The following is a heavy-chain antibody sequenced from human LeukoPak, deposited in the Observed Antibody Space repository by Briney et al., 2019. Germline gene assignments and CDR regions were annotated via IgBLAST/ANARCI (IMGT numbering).Heavy chain of an antibody. CDR2: IKQDGSEK. CDR3: ARGKDWYDY. D-gene: IGHD3-9*01. V-gene: IGHV3-7*03. Sequence: GSLRLSCAASGFTFSRYWMGWVRQAPGKGLEWVANIKQDGSEKYYVDSVKGRFTISRDNAKNSLCLQMNSLRAEDTAVYYCARGKDWYDYWGQGALVTVSS. CDR1: GFTFSRYW. J-gene: IGHJ4*02.